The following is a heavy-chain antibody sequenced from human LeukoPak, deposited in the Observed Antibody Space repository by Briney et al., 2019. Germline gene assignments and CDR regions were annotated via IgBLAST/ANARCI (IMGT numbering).Heavy chain of an antibody. CDR2: ISGSGDST. V-gene: IGHV3-23*01. CDR3: AKVGYSDYHYDY. Sequence: GGSLRLSCAASGFTFSSYAMSWVRQAPGKGLEWVSVISGSGDSTYYADSVEGRCTISRDNSKDALYLQMNSLRAEDTAIYYCAKVGYSDYHYDYWGQGTLVSVSS. D-gene: IGHD5-12*01. CDR1: GFTFSSYA. J-gene: IGHJ4*02.